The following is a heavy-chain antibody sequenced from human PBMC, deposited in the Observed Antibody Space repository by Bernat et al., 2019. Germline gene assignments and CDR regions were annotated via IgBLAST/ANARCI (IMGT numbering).Heavy chain of an antibody. D-gene: IGHD6-13*01. J-gene: IGHJ5*01. CDR3: ARDCSTIAALGHNWFDP. Sequence: EVQLVESGGGLVQPGGSLRLSCAASGFTFSSYWMHWVRQAPGEGLVWVSRVNTDGSSTTYADSVKGRFTISRDNAKNTLYLQMNSLRAEDTAVYYCARDCSTIAALGHNWFDPWGQGTLVTVSS. V-gene: IGHV3-74*01. CDR2: VNTDGSST. CDR1: GFTFSSYW.